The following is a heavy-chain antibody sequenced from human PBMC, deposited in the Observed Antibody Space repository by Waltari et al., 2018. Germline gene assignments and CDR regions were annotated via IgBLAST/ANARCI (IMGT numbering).Heavy chain of an antibody. Sequence: QVQLVQSGAEVKKPGASVKVSCKDSGYTFPSYATNGVRQATGQGLEWMGWMNPNSGNTGYAQKFQGRVTITRNTSISTAYMELSSLRSEDTAVYYCARARSYVATDVWGQGTTVTVSS. CDR3: ARARSYVATDV. CDR1: GYTFPSYA. D-gene: IGHD3-16*01. CDR2: MNPNSGNT. J-gene: IGHJ6*02. V-gene: IGHV1-8*03.